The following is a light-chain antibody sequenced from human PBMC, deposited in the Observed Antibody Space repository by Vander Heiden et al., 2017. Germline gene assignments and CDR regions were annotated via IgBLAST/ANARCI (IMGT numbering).Light chain of an antibody. J-gene: IGKJ4*01. CDR3: QHRSSWPLT. V-gene: IGKV3-11*01. CDR1: QSVSSY. Sequence: EIVLTQSPAPLSLSPGERATLSCRASQSVSSYLAWYQQKPGQAPRLLIYDASNRATGIPGRFSGSGSGTDFSLTISSLEAEDFAVYYCQHRSSWPLTFGGGTKVEIK. CDR2: DAS.